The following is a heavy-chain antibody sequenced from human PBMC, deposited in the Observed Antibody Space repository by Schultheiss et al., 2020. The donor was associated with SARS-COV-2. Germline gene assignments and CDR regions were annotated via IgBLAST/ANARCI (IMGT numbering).Heavy chain of an antibody. CDR1: GGSISSGDYY. J-gene: IGHJ6*02. Sequence: LRLSCTVSGGSISSGDYYWSWIRQPPGKGLEWIGYIYYSGSTYYNPSLKSRVTISVDTSKNQFSLKLSSVTAADTAVYYCARRGITMVQGVIAYYYYYGMDVWGQGTTVTVSS. D-gene: IGHD3-10*01. CDR3: ARRGITMVQGVIAYYYYYGMDV. V-gene: IGHV4-30-4*01. CDR2: IYYSGST.